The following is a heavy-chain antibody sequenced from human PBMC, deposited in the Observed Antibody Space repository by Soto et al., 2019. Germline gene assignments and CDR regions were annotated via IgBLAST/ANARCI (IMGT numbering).Heavy chain of an antibody. J-gene: IGHJ4*01. D-gene: IGHD1-26*01. V-gene: IGHV1-8*01. CDR3: ARGEWELPW. Sequence: QVQLVQSGAEVKKPGASVKVSCKASGYSFTSYDVNWVRQATGQGLEWMGWMNPNSGNTGYAQKFQGRVTMTRNTSITTAYMELSSLKFEDTAVYFCARGEWELPWWGHGTLVTVSS. CDR2: MNPNSGNT. CDR1: GYSFTSYD.